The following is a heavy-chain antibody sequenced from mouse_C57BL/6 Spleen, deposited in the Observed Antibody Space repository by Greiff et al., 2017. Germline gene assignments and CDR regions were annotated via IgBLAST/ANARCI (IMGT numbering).Heavy chain of an antibody. CDR1: GYSITSGYD. V-gene: IGHV3-1*01. Sequence: EVQLQQSGPGMVKPSQSLSLTCTVTGYSITSGYDWHWIRHFPGNKLEWMGYISYSGSTNYNPSLKSRISITHDTSKNHFFLKLNSVTTEDTATYYCASTVVAGDAMDYWGQGTSVTVSS. D-gene: IGHD1-1*01. J-gene: IGHJ4*01. CDR3: ASTVVAGDAMDY. CDR2: ISYSGST.